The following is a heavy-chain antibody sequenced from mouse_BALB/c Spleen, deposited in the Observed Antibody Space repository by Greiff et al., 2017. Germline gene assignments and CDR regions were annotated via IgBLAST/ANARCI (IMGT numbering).Heavy chain of an antibody. CDR2: IWAGGST. J-gene: IGHJ3*01. V-gene: IGHV2-9*02. D-gene: IGHD3-1*01. CDR3: ARDGGSSGDCFAY. CDR1: GFSLTSYG. Sequence: QVQLKESGPGLVAPSQSLSITCTVSGFSLTSYGVHWVRQPPGKGLEWLGVIWAGGSTNYNSALMSRLSISKDNSKSQVFLKMNSLQTDDTAMYSCARDGGSSGDCFAYWGEGTLVTVSA.